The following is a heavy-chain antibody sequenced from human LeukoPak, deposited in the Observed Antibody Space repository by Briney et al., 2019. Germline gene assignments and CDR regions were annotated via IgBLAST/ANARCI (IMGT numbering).Heavy chain of an antibody. CDR1: GFTFDDYA. CDR2: ISWNSGSI. Sequence: TGGSLRLSCAASGFTFDDYAMHWVRQAPGKGLEGVSGISWNSGSIGYADSVKGRFTISRDNAKNSLYLQMNSLRAEDTALYYCAKDRGDSRSWYGPHFDYWGQGTLVTVSS. CDR3: AKDRGDSRSWYGPHFDY. D-gene: IGHD6-13*01. J-gene: IGHJ4*02. V-gene: IGHV3-9*01.